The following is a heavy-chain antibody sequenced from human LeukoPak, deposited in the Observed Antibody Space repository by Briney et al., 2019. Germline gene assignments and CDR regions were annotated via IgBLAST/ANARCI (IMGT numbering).Heavy chain of an antibody. J-gene: IGHJ4*02. CDR3: ARQQYISFDY. D-gene: IGHD2/OR15-2a*01. V-gene: IGHV1-46*01. CDR1: GYIFMSYY. Sequence: ASVKVSCKTSGYIFMSYYMHWVRQAPGQGLEWMGIINPVGGRTTYAQKFQGRVTMSSDTSTSAVFMELSSLRSGDTAVYYCARQQYISFDYWGQGTLVTLSS. CDR2: INPVGGRT.